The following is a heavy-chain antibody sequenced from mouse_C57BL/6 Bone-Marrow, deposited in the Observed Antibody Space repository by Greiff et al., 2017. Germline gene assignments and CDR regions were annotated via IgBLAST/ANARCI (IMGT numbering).Heavy chain of an antibody. V-gene: IGHV5-12*01. CDR2: ISNGGGST. CDR1: GFTFSDYY. D-gene: IGHD3-2*02. CDR3: ARHDDSGYAYYYAMDY. Sequence: DVQLVESGGGLVQPGGSLKLSCAASGFTFSDYYMYWVRQTPEKRLEWVAYISNGGGSTYYPDTVKGRFTISRDNAKNTLYLQMSRLKSEDTAMYYCARHDDSGYAYYYAMDYWGQGTSVTVSS. J-gene: IGHJ4*01.